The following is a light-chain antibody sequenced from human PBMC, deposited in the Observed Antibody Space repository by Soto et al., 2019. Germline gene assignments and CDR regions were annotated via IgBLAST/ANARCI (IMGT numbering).Light chain of an antibody. CDR1: QSVSSSY. CDR3: QQYDSSPST. Sequence: EIVLRQSPATLSLSPGERATLSCRASQSVSSSYLTWYQQKGGQAPRLLIYGASSRATGTPDRFSGSESGTDFTLTISGLEPEDFAVYFCQQYDSSPSTFGGGTKVDIK. V-gene: IGKV3-20*01. J-gene: IGKJ4*01. CDR2: GAS.